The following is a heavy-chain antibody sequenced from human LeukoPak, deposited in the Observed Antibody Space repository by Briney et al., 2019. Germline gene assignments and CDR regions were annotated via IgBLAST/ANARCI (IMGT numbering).Heavy chain of an antibody. V-gene: IGHV4-59*01. Sequence: SETLSLTCAVYGGSISSYYWSWIRQPPGKGLEWIGYIYYSGSTNYNPSLKSRVTISVDTSKNQFSLKLSSVTAADTAVYYCARDGGYSSSWFPFDYWGQGTLVTVSS. CDR3: ARDGGYSSSWFPFDY. J-gene: IGHJ4*02. CDR1: GGSISSYY. D-gene: IGHD6-13*01. CDR2: IYYSGST.